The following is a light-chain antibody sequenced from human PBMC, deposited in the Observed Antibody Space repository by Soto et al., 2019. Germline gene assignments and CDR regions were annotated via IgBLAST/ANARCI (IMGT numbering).Light chain of an antibody. Sequence: EIVMTQSPATLSLSPGERATLSCRASQSISSNLAWYQQKPGQAPRLLIYGASTRATGIPARFSGSGSGTEFTLTICSLQSEDFAVYYCQQYNSWPPWTFGQGTKVEIK. J-gene: IGKJ1*01. CDR3: QQYNSWPPWT. CDR2: GAS. CDR1: QSISSN. V-gene: IGKV3-15*01.